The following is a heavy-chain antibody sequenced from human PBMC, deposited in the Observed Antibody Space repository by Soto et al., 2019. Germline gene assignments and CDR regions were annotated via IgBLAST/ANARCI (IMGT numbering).Heavy chain of an antibody. D-gene: IGHD3-9*01. J-gene: IGHJ1*01. CDR1: GFTFSGFD. CDR2: IGTAGDT. V-gene: IGHV3-13*01. Sequence: GGSLRLSCEASGFTFSGFDMHWVRQPTGKGLEWVSSIGTAGDTYYAVSVKGRFTISRDNAKSSLFLHLSSLRVEDTAVYYCARYGTRADWWGLGTQVTVSS. CDR3: ARYGTRADW.